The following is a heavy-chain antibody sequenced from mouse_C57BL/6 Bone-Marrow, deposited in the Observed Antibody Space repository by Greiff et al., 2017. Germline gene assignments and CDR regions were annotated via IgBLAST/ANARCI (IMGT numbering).Heavy chain of an antibody. CDR1: GFTFSDYG. Sequence: EVKLMESGGGLVKPGGSLKLSCAASGFTFSDYGMHWVRQAPEKGLEWVAYISSGSSTIYYADTVKGRFTISRDNAKNTLFLQMTSLRSEDTAMYYCAISYYYGSSYGYFDYWGQGTTLTVSS. J-gene: IGHJ2*01. D-gene: IGHD1-1*01. CDR2: ISSGSSTI. V-gene: IGHV5-17*01. CDR3: AISYYYGSSYGYFDY.